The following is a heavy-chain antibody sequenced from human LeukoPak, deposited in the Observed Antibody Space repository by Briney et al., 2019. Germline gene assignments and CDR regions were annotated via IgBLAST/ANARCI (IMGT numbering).Heavy chain of an antibody. J-gene: IGHJ4*02. CDR1: GFTFSSYG. V-gene: IGHV3-30*02. D-gene: IGHD3-10*01. Sequence: GGSLRLSCAASGFTFSSYGMHWVRQAPGKGLEWVSFIRYDGNPTYCADSVKGRFTISRDNSKNMVYMQMNSLRVEDTAVYYCAKALTYGPAHWGQGTLVSVSS. CDR3: AKALTYGPAH. CDR2: IRYDGNPT.